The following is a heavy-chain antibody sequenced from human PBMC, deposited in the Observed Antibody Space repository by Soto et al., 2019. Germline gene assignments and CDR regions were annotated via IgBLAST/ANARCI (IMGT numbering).Heavy chain of an antibody. CDR1: GFSFSDYF. CDR2: INPSGDSR. CDR3: ARDNSQKYGTPAASSWFHP. Sequence: ASVKVSCKASGFSFSDYFMHWVRQAPGQGLEWMGIINPSGDSRNYAQKFQGRVTITRDTSTSTVYMDLSSLRYEDTAVYYCARDNSQKYGTPAASSWFHPPGQGT. D-gene: IGHD2-15*01. V-gene: IGHV1-46*01. J-gene: IGHJ5*02.